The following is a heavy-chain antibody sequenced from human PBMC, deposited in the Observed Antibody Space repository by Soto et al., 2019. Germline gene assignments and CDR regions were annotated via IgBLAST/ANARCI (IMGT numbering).Heavy chain of an antibody. CDR1: GGSISSGDYS. CDR2: IYNSGIT. V-gene: IGHV4-30-4*01. D-gene: IGHD3-3*01. Sequence: SETLSLTCTVSGGSISSGDYSWSWVRQSPGKSMKWIGHIYNSGITYYNPSLKSRVVISIDTSRNQFSLRLNSLTAADRAVYFCARGVTVFGLVSRFWFDPWGQGTVVTVSS. J-gene: IGHJ5*02. CDR3: ARGVTVFGLVSRFWFDP.